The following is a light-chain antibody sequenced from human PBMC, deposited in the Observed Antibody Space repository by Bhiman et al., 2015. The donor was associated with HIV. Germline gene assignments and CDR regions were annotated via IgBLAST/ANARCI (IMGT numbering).Light chain of an antibody. V-gene: IGLV2-8*01. Sequence: QSALTQPLSASGSPGQSLTISCTGSRSDVGHSDFVSWYRQYPGKAPTIILYEVDKRPSGVPDRFSGSKFGNTASLTISELQTEDEADYYCSSYTSSSAYVFGSGTKVTVL. CDR1: RSDVGHSDF. CDR2: EVD. J-gene: IGLJ1*01. CDR3: SSYTSSSAYV.